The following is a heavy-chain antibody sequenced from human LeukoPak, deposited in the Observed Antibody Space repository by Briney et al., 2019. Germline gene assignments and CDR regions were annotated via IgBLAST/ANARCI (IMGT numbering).Heavy chain of an antibody. CDR2: IGGSGDTT. V-gene: IGHV3-23*01. D-gene: IGHD2-15*01. Sequence: GSLRLSCAASGFTFSSYAMSWVRQAPGGGLEWVSAIGGSGDTTYHADSVKGRFTISRDNSENRLSLQMDSLRAEDTAVYFCAKDTTAWWYHRAYMDVWGKGTTVTVSS. CDR3: AKDTTAWWYHRAYMDV. CDR1: GFTFSSYA. J-gene: IGHJ6*03.